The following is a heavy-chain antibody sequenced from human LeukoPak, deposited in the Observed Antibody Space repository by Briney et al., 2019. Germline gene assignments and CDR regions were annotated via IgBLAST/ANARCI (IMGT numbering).Heavy chain of an antibody. J-gene: IGHJ5*01. V-gene: IGHV1-3*01. Sequence: ASVKVSCKASGYTFTIYAIHWVRHVPGQRLEWMGWIDAGNGNTKYSQKFQGRVTFTRDTFASTAYMELNSLRSEDTAVYYCARGASGTTSWFDSWGQGILVAVSS. CDR3: ARGASGTTSWFDS. CDR1: GYTFTIYA. CDR2: IDAGNGNT. D-gene: IGHD1-7*01.